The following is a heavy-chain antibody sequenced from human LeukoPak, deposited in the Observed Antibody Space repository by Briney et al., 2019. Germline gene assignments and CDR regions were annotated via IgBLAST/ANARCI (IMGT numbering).Heavy chain of an antibody. D-gene: IGHD3-10*01. J-gene: IGHJ3*02. CDR3: AKSNGYGLVDI. CDR1: VYSISSGYY. CDR2: IFYSGST. V-gene: IGHV4-38-2*02. Sequence: PSETLSLTCTVSVYSISSGYYWGWVRQPPGKGLEWIGNIFYSGSTYYSPSLKSRVTRSLDTSRNQFSLKLNSVTAADTAVYYCAKSNGYGLVDIWGQGTMVTVSS.